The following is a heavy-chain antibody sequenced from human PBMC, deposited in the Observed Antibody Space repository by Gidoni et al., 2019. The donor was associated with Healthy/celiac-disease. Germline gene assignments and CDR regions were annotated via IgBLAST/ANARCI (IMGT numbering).Heavy chain of an antibody. D-gene: IGHD5-18*01. CDR2: INHSGST. J-gene: IGHJ4*02. V-gene: IGHV4-34*01. CDR3: ARVGYSYGSRSPFDY. Sequence: GLEWIGEINHSGSTNYNPSLKSRVTISVDTSKNQFSLKLSSVTAADTAVYYCARVGYSYGSRSPFDYWGQGTLVTVSS.